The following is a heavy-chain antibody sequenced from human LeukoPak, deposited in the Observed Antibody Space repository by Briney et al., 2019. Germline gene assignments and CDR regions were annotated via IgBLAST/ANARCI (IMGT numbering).Heavy chain of an antibody. Sequence: GGSLRLSCAASGFTFSSYAMHWVRQAPGKGLEWVAVISYDGSNKYYADSVKGRFTISRYNSKNTLYLQMNSLRAEDTAVYYCAGGYRYFHHWGQGTLVTVSS. D-gene: IGHD1-1*01. CDR1: GFTFSSYA. V-gene: IGHV3-30-3*01. CDR3: AGGYRYFHH. J-gene: IGHJ1*01. CDR2: ISYDGSNK.